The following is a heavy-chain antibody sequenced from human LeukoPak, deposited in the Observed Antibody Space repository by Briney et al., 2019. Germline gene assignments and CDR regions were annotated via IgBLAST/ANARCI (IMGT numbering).Heavy chain of an antibody. CDR1: GFTFSDYY. J-gene: IGHJ6*02. Sequence: GGSLRLSCAASGFTFSDYYMSWIRQAPGKGLEWVSYISSSSSYTNYADSVKGRFTTSRDNAKNSLYLQMNSLRAEDTAVYYCARVPQLGMGRSYYYGMDVWGQGTTVTVSS. CDR3: ARVPQLGMGRSYYYGMDV. V-gene: IGHV3-11*05. D-gene: IGHD7-27*01. CDR2: ISSSSSYT.